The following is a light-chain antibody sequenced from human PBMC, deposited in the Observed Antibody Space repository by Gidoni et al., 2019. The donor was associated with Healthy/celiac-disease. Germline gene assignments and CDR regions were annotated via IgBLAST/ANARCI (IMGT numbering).Light chain of an antibody. V-gene: IGKV1-13*02. CDR1: QGISSA. J-gene: IGKJ1*01. Sequence: GDRVTITCRASQGISSALAWYQQKPGKAPRLLIYDASSLESGVPSRFSGSGSGTDFTLTISSLQPEDFATYYCQQFNSYPWTFGQGTKVEIK. CDR3: QQFNSYPWT. CDR2: DAS.